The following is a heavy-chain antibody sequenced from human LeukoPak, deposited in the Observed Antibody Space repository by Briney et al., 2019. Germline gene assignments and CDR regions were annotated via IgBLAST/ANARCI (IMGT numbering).Heavy chain of an antibody. CDR2: MNPNSGNT. Sequence: ASVKVSCKASGYTFPSFDIKWVGPATGQGLEWMGWMNPNSGNTGYAQKFQGRVTITADESTSTAYMELSSLGSEDTAVYYCASGSGNWFDPWGQGTLVTVSS. CDR3: ASGSGNWFDP. CDR1: GYTFPSFD. V-gene: IGHV1-8*03. J-gene: IGHJ5*02.